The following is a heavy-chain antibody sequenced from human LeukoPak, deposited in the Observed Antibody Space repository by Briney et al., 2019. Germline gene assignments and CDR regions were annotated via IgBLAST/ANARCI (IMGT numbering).Heavy chain of an antibody. D-gene: IGHD6-13*01. Sequence: SQTLSLTSAISVDSVSSNSAAWNWIRQSPSRGLEWLGGTYYRSKWYNDYAVSVKSRITINPDTSKNQFSLQLNSVTPEDTAVYYCARDLGLAAAGFSHWFDPWGQGTLVTVSS. J-gene: IGHJ5*02. CDR3: ARDLGLAAAGFSHWFDP. V-gene: IGHV6-1*01. CDR2: TYYRSKWYN. CDR1: VDSVSSNSAA.